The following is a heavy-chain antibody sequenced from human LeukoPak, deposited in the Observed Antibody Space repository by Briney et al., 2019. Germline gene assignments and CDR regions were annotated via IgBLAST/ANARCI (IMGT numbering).Heavy chain of an antibody. CDR1: GGSFSGYY. CDR3: ASGLEAAAARSGLRGWLDP. D-gene: IGHD6-13*01. J-gene: IGHJ5*02. Sequence: SETLSLTCAVYGGSFSGYYWSWIRQPPGKGLEWIGEINHSGSTNYNPSLKSRVTISVDTSKNQFSLKLSSVTAADTAVYYCASGLEAAAARSGLRGWLDPWGQGTLVTVSS. CDR2: INHSGST. V-gene: IGHV4-34*01.